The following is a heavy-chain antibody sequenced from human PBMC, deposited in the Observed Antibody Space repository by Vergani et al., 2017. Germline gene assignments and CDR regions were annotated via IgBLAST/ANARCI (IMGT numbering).Heavy chain of an antibody. J-gene: IGHJ5*02. Sequence: QVQLVQSGSEFKKPGASVKVSCKASGYTFTSYAMNWVRQAPRQGLEWIGWINTNTGNPTYAQGLTGRFVFSLETSVSTAYLQISSLKAEDTAVYYCAGEVSDSYDSSGPKGGWFDPWGQGTLVTVSS. CDR3: AGEVSDSYDSSGPKGGWFDP. CDR1: GYTFTSYA. CDR2: INTNTGNP. V-gene: IGHV7-4-1*02. D-gene: IGHD3-22*01.